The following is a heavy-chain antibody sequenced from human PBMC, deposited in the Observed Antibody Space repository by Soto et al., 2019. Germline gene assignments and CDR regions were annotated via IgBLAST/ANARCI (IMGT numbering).Heavy chain of an antibody. D-gene: IGHD1-26*01. V-gene: IGHV3-9*01. CDR1: GFTFDDYA. Sequence: EVQLVESGGSLVQPGRSLRLSCAASGFTFDDYAMHWVRQAPGKGLEWVSSISWNSDKKAYADSVKGRFTISRDNAKNSLYLHMSSLRAEDTALYYCASWDEGEMGDYGMDVWGQGTTVIVSS. CDR3: ASWDEGEMGDYGMDV. J-gene: IGHJ6*02. CDR2: ISWNSDKK.